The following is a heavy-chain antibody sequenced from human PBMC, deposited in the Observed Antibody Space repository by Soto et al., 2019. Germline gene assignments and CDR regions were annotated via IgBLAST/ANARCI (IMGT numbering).Heavy chain of an antibody. CDR2: LSGSGACK. D-gene: IGHD2-15*01. CDR1: GFPFAPST. J-gene: IGHJ4*02. CDR3: AKGSGSGYGTPADS. Sequence: EVQLLQSGGGLVQPGGSLTLSCGVSGFPFAPSTMSWVRQAPGKGLEWVSTLSGSGACKYYADSVKGRFTISRDTSQNTLYLQMSSLRAGDTAVYYCAKGSGSGYGTPADSWGQGTLVTVSS. V-gene: IGHV3-23*01.